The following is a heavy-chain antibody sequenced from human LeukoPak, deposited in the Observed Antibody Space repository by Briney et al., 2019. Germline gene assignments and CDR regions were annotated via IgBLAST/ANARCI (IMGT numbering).Heavy chain of an antibody. Sequence: ASVKVSCRASGGTFSSYAISWVRQAPGQGLEWMGRIIPILGGLTNFAQRFQGRVTITAERSTTTVYMELSSLRSEDTAVYYCARSPSYHPDDDAFDIWGQGTMVTVSS. D-gene: IGHD1-14*01. CDR2: IIPILGGLT. CDR1: GGTFSSYA. CDR3: ARSPSYHPDDDAFDI. J-gene: IGHJ3*02. V-gene: IGHV1-69*04.